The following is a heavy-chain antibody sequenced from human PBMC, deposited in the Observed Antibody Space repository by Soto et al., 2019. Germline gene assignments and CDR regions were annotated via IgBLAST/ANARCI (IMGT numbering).Heavy chain of an antibody. V-gene: IGHV3-23*01. Sequence: GGSLRLSCAASGLTFSNFAMNWVRQAPGKGLEWVATISGTGGSTYYADSVKGRFTISRDNSKNTLYLQMNSLRVEDTAVYYCAKDRLGGNFDYWGQGTQVTVSS. CDR3: AKDRLGGNFDY. CDR1: GLTFSNFA. CDR2: ISGTGGST. J-gene: IGHJ4*02.